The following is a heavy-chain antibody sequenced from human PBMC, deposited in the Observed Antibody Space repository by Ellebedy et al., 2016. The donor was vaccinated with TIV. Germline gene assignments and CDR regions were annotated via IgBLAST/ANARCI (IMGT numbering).Heavy chain of an antibody. J-gene: IGHJ3*02. CDR2: IYYSGST. V-gene: IGHV4-61*05. Sequence: MPSETLSLTCTVSGGSISSSSYYWGWIRQPPGKGLEWIGYIYYSGSTNYNPSLKSRVTISVDTSKNQFSLKLSSVTAADTAVYYCARVVPAAFNAFDIWGQGTMVTVSS. CDR3: ARVVPAAFNAFDI. D-gene: IGHD2-2*01. CDR1: GGSISSSSYY.